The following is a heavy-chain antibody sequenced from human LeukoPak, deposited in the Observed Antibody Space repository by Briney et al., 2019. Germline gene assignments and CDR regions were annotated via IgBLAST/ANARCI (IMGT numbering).Heavy chain of an antibody. J-gene: IGHJ4*02. CDR1: GGSIRMTKFY. D-gene: IGHD1-26*01. CDR3: AGQRSDFWAWAFDD. V-gene: IGHV4-39*01. Sequence: SQTLSLTCPVCGGSIRMTKFYWDWIRQSPGTGLAWRGRINDGECTYYNASLQSPVTISVGTSKNRVSLTLSSVTAADTAVYYCAGQRSDFWAWAFDDWGQGALVTVS. CDR2: INDGECT.